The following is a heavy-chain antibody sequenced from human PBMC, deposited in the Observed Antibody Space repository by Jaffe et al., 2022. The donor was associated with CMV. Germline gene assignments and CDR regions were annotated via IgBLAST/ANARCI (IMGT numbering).Heavy chain of an antibody. CDR3: TRVPYSSGWYFDY. Sequence: EVQLVESGGGLVQPGRSLRLSCTASGFTFGDYAMSWVRQAPGKGLEWVGFIRSKAYGGTTEYAASVKGRFTISRDDSKSIAYLQMNSLKTEDTAVYYCTRVPYSSGWYFDYWGQGTLVTVSS. CDR1: GFTFGDYA. V-gene: IGHV3-49*04. CDR2: IRSKAYGGTT. D-gene: IGHD6-19*01. J-gene: IGHJ4*02.